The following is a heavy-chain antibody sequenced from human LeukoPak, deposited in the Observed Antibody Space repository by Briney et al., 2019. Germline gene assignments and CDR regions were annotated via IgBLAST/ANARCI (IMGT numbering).Heavy chain of an antibody. V-gene: IGHV1-18*01. Sequence: ASVKVSCKASGYTFTSYGISWVQQAPGQGLEWMGWISAYNGNTNYAQKRQGRVTMTTDTSTSTAYMELRSLRSDDTAVYYSSRVKVGATDRFDPWGQGTLVTVSS. CDR1: GYTFTSYG. CDR3: SRVKVGATDRFDP. J-gene: IGHJ5*02. D-gene: IGHD1-26*01. CDR2: ISAYNGNT.